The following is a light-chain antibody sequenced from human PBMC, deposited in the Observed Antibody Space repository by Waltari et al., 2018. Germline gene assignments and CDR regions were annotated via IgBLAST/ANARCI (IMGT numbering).Light chain of an antibody. J-gene: IGKJ1*01. CDR3: QQYEAFPVT. CDR2: KAS. Sequence: DIQMTQSPSPLSAPVGDRVPTTCRASQSVNRWLAWYQQKPGKAPKLLISKASALQNGVAPRFSGGGSGTEFTLTISNLQPDDSSTYYCQQYEAFPVTFGHGTKVEIK. CDR1: QSVNRW. V-gene: IGKV1-5*03.